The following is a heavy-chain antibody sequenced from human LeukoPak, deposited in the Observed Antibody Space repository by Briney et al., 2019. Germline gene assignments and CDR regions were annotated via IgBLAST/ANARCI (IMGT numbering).Heavy chain of an antibody. D-gene: IGHD3-9*01. V-gene: IGHV3-33*01. CDR1: GFTFSSYG. J-gene: IGHJ4*02. CDR3: AREVHTGYYLDY. CDR2: IWYDGSNK. Sequence: GRSLRLSCAASGFTFSSYGMHWVRQAPGKGLEWVAVIWYDGSNKYYADSVKGRFTISRDNSKNTLYLQMNSLRAEDTAVYYCAREVHTGYYLDYWGQGTLVTVSS.